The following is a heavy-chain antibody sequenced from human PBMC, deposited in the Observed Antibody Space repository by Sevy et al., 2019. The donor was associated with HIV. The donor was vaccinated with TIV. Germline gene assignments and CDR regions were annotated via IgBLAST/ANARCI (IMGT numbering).Heavy chain of an antibody. CDR3: AKRRVQSGLSGGGANYGWDV. D-gene: IGHD2-15*01. V-gene: IGHV3-23*01. Sequence: VGSLRPSCVASGFPFSNYAMSWIRQAPGKGLEWVSTLIGGGSRTYYADSVTGRFTISRDNSKNTLYLQMNSLIADDTAIYYCAKRRVQSGLSGGGANYGWDVCGHGTTVTVSS. CDR1: GFPFSNYA. J-gene: IGHJ6*02. CDR2: LIGGGSRT.